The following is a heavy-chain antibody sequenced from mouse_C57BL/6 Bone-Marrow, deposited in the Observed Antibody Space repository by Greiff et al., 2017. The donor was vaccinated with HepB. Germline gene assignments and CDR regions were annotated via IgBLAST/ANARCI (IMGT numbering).Heavy chain of an antibody. CDR2: IYPRSGNT. V-gene: IGHV1-81*01. J-gene: IGHJ2*01. CDR1: GYTFSSYG. CDR3: ARSFSDYGSSLYFDY. D-gene: IGHD1-1*01. Sequence: QVQLQQSGAELARPGASVKLSCKASGYTFSSYGISWVKQRTGQGLEWIGEIYPRSGNTYYNEKFKGKATLTADKSSSTAYMELRSLTSEDSAVYFCARSFSDYGSSLYFDYWGQGTTLTVSS.